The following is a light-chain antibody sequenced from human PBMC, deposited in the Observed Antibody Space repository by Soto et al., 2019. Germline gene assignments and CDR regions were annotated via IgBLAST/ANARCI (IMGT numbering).Light chain of an antibody. CDR1: QSVSNNY. J-gene: IGKJ4*01. CDR3: QQYGSSPS. V-gene: IGKV3D-20*01. CDR2: DAS. Sequence: EIVLTQSPGTLSLSPWERATLSCRASQSVSNNYLAWYQQKPGLAPRLLIYDASSRATGISDRFSGSGSGTDFTLTISRLEPEDFAVYYCQQYGSSPSFGGGTKVDIK.